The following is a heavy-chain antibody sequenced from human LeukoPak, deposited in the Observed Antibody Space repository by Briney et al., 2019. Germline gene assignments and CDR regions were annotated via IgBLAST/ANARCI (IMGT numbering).Heavy chain of an antibody. Sequence: GGSLRLSCAASGFTFSDCYMSWIRQAPGKGLEWVSYISSSSSYTNYADSVKGRFTISRDNAKNSLYLQMNSLRAEDTAVYYCARDNDYDILTGYYRGGYHDYWGQGTLVTVSS. CDR1: GFTFSDCY. V-gene: IGHV3-11*06. CDR3: ARDNDYDILTGYYRGGYHDY. J-gene: IGHJ4*02. CDR2: ISSSSSYT. D-gene: IGHD3-9*01.